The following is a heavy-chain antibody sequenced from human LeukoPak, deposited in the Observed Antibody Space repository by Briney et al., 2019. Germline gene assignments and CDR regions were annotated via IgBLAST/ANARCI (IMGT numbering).Heavy chain of an antibody. V-gene: IGHV4-30-2*01. J-gene: IGHJ4*02. CDR3: ATYPGAARPIDY. CDR2: IYHSGST. D-gene: IGHD6-6*01. CDR1: GGSISSGGYY. Sequence: PSETLSLTCTVSGGSISSGGYYWSWIRQPPGKGLEWIGYIYHSGSTYYNPSLKSRVTISVDRSKNQFSLKLSSVTAADTAVYYCATYPGAARPIDYWGQGTLVTVSS.